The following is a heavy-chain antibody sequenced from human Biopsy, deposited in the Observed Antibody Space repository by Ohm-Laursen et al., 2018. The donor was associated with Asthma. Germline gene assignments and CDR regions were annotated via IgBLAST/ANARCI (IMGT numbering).Heavy chain of an antibody. V-gene: IGHV1-2*06. CDR1: GYTFINYA. J-gene: IGHJ4*02. CDR3: ARSFVLGIPDY. CDR2: INPNSGGT. Sequence: ASVKVSCKASGYTFINYAIHWVRQAPGHSLEWMGRINPNSGGTNYAQKFQGRVTMTRDTSISTAYMELSRLRSDDTAVYYCARSFVLGIPDYWGQGTLVTVSS. D-gene: IGHD2-21*01.